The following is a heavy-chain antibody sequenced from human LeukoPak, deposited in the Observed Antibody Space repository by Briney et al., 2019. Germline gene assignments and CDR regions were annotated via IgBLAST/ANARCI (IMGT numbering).Heavy chain of an antibody. CDR2: IRGTGGDT. V-gene: IGHV3-23*01. J-gene: IGHJ4*02. D-gene: IGHD6-13*01. CDR3: AKGITVAGLFDC. CDR1: GFTFSSYV. Sequence: PGGSLRLSCVASGFTFSSYVMSWVRQAPGKGLEWVSAIRGTGGDTFYADSVKGRFTISRDNSKNTLYLQMNSLRAEDTAIYYCAKGITVAGLFDCWGQGTLVTVSS.